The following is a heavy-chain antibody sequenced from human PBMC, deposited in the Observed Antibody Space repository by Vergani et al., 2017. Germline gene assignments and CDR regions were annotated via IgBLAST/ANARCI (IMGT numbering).Heavy chain of an antibody. CDR3: AREGGGMVRGEPAWFDP. D-gene: IGHD3-10*01. Sequence: QVQLQESGPGLVKPSETLSLTCTVSGGSISSYYWSWIRQPPGKGLEWIGYIYYRGSTNYNPSLKSRVTISGDTSKNQFSLKLSSVTAADTAVYYCAREGGGMVRGEPAWFDPWGQGTLVTVSA. J-gene: IGHJ5*02. V-gene: IGHV4-59*01. CDR1: GGSISSYY. CDR2: IYYRGST.